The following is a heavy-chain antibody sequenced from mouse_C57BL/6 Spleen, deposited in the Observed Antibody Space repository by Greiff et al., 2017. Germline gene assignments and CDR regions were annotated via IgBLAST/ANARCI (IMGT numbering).Heavy chain of an antibody. CDR1: GFTFSSYG. CDR3: ARHSRSTMVTTDWYFDV. J-gene: IGHJ1*03. Sequence: EVKLVESGGDLVKPGGSLKLSCAASGFTFSSYGMSWVRQTPDKRLEWVATICSGGSYTYYTDNVKGRFTITTDNAENTLYLQLSSLKSEDTAVYYCARHSRSTMVTTDWYFDVWGTGTTVTVSS. V-gene: IGHV5-6*02. D-gene: IGHD2-2*01. CDR2: ICSGGSYT.